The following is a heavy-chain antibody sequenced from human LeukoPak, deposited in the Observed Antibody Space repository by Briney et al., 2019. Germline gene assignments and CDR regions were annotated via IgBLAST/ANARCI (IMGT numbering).Heavy chain of an antibody. CDR2: IIPIFGTA. D-gene: IGHD2-2*01. J-gene: IGHJ6*02. V-gene: IGHV1-69*13. Sequence: ASVKVSCKASGGTFSSYAISWVRQAPGQGLEWMGGIIPIFGTANYAQKFQGRVTITADESTSTAYMEPSSLRSEDTAVYYRARPIPDIVVVPAAPYYYYGMDVWGQGTTVTVSS. CDR1: GGTFSSYA. CDR3: ARPIPDIVVVPAAPYYYYGMDV.